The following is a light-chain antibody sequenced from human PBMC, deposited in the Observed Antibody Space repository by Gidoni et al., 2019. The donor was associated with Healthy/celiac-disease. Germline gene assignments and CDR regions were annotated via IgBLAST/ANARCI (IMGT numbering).Light chain of an antibody. J-gene: IGLJ2*01. CDR3: QLWDSTSDHVV. V-gene: IGLV3-21*02. Sequence: SYVLTQPPSVSVAPGQTARITCGGNNIGNKGVHWYQQKPGQAPVLVVYDDSDRPSGIPERFSGSNSGDTATLTISRVEAGDEADYYCQLWDSTSDHVVFGGGTKLTVL. CDR1: NIGNKG. CDR2: DDS.